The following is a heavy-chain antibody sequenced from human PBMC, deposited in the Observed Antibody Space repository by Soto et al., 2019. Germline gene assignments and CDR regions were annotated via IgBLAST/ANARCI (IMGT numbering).Heavy chain of an antibody. D-gene: IGHD5-18*01. Sequence: GGSLRLSCTASGFTFSSYGMHWVRQAPGKGLEWVAVIWYDGSNKYYADSVKGRFTISRDNSKNTLYLQMNSLRAEDTAVYYCARVDTAMVTGDDAFDIWGQGTMVTGSS. CDR2: IWYDGSNK. CDR1: GFTFSSYG. J-gene: IGHJ3*02. CDR3: ARVDTAMVTGDDAFDI. V-gene: IGHV3-33*01.